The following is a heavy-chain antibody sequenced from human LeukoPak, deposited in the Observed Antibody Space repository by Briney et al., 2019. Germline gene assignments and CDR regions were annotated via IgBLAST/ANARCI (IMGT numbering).Heavy chain of an antibody. CDR1: GGSISSYY. Sequence: SETLSLTCTVSGGSISSYYWSWIRQPPGKGLEWIGYIYYSGSTNYNPSLKSRVTISVDTSKNQFSLKLSSVTAADTAVYYCARASPSLCYYFDYWGQGTLVTVSS. V-gene: IGHV4-59*01. J-gene: IGHJ4*02. CDR2: IYYSGST. D-gene: IGHD2-2*01. CDR3: ARASPSLCYYFDY.